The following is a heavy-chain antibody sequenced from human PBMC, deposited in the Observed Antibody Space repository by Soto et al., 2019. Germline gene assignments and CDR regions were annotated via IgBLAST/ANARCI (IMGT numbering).Heavy chain of an antibody. J-gene: IGHJ4*02. CDR2: ISGSGGRT. D-gene: IGHD2-2*02. CDR3: AKDRGDIVVVPAAIDY. CDR1: GFSFSSYA. V-gene: IGHV3-23*01. Sequence: QPWGSLRLSCAASGFSFSSYAMSWFREPPGKGLEWVSAISGSGGRTYYAASVKGRFTISRDNSKSWLNLQMNSLRAEDTAVYYCAKDRGDIVVVPAAIDYWGKGTLVTVSS.